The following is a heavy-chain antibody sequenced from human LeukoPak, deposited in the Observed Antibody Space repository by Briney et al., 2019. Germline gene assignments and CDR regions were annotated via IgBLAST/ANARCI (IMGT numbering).Heavy chain of an antibody. CDR3: ARDIHPRSIAARLGTGEDKVRPKFDP. J-gene: IGHJ5*02. CDR1: GGSFSGYY. Sequence: SETLSLTCAVYGGSFSGYYWSWIRQPPGRGLEWIGEINHSGSTDYNPSFKSRVTISVDTSKNQFSLKLTSVTAADTAVYYCARDIHPRSIAARLGTGEDKVRPKFDPWGQGTLVTVSS. CDR2: INHSGST. V-gene: IGHV4-34*01. D-gene: IGHD6-6*01.